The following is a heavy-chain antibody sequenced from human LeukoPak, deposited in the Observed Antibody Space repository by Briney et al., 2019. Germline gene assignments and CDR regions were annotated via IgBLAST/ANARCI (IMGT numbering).Heavy chain of an antibody. D-gene: IGHD3-10*01. J-gene: IGHJ3*02. CDR3: SLSGDNDAFDI. CDR2: ISGSGGST. CDR1: GFTFRSYA. V-gene: IGHV3-23*01. Sequence: PGGSLRLSCAASGFTFRSYAMNWVREAPGKGLVWVSVISGSGGSTYYADSVKGRFTISRDNSKNTLYLQMNSLRAEDTAVYYCSLSGDNDAFDIWGQGTKVTVSS.